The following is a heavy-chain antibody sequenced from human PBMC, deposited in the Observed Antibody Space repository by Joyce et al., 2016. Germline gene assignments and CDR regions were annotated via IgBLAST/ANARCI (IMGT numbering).Heavy chain of an antibody. J-gene: IGHJ4*02. CDR3: ARDRGSDDPIDY. D-gene: IGHD2-15*01. V-gene: IGHV3-33*01. Sequence: QVQLMESGGGVVQPGTSLRLSGRTSGLRMKSYGMHWVRQAPGKGLAWVAVIWHDGKNKYYANSVKGRFTVSRDNSKNTLSLEMSSLRADDTAVYHCARDRGSDDPIDYWGQGTLVTVSS. CDR2: IWHDGKNK. CDR1: GLRMKSYG.